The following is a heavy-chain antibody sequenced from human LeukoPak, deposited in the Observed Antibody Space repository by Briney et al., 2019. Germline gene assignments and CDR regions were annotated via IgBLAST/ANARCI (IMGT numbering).Heavy chain of an antibody. Sequence: GPTLVKPTQTLTLTCTFSGFSLSTLGVGVGWIRQPPGKALEWLALIYWDDDERYSPSLKNRLTVTKDNSKYQVVLTMTDMDPVDTATYFCAHKTSLSGLFDYWGQGTLVTVSS. J-gene: IGHJ4*02. CDR2: IYWDDDE. V-gene: IGHV2-5*02. D-gene: IGHD2-2*01. CDR3: AHKTSLSGLFDY. CDR1: GFSLSTLGVG.